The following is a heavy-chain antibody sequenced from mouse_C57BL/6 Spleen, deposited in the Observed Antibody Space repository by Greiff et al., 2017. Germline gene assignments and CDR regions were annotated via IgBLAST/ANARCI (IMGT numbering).Heavy chain of an antibody. V-gene: IGHV1-15*01. CDR1: GYTFTGYE. CDR3: ARSYDGYLDFEY. CDR2: IDPETGGT. J-gene: IGHJ2*01. D-gene: IGHD2-3*01. Sequence: QVQLQQSGAELVRPGASVTLSCKASGYTFTGYEMHWVKQTPVHGLEWIGAIDPETGGTAYNQKFKGKAILTADKSSSTAYMELRSLTSEDSAVYYCARSYDGYLDFEYWGQGTTLTVA.